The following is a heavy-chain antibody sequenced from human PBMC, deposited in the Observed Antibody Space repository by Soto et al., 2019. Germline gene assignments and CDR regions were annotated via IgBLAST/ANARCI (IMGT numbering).Heavy chain of an antibody. CDR1: GGSFNDYY. CDR3: ARVYSTTWSTDAFDI. Sequence: QVQLQQWGAGLLKPSETLSLTCAVSGGSFNDYYWSWIRQPPGKGLEWIGEIKHSGLTNYTSSLKRRITMSVDTTKNRFSLKLSSVTAADTAVYCCARVYSTTWSTDAFDIWGQGTVVTVSS. D-gene: IGHD2-2*01. J-gene: IGHJ3*02. V-gene: IGHV4-34*01. CDR2: IKHSGLT.